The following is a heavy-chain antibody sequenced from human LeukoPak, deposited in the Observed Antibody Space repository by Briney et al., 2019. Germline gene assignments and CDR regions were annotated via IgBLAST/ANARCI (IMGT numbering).Heavy chain of an antibody. Sequence: PGGSLRLSCAASGFTFSSYAMSWVRQAPGKGLEWVSAISGSGGSTYYADSVKGRFTISRDNSKNTLYLQMNSLRAEDTAVYYCAKVPYCYDSSGYLGRVKVFDYWGQGTLVTVSS. CDR1: GFTFSSYA. CDR2: ISGSGGST. J-gene: IGHJ4*02. CDR3: AKVPYCYDSSGYLGRVKVFDY. V-gene: IGHV3-23*01. D-gene: IGHD3-22*01.